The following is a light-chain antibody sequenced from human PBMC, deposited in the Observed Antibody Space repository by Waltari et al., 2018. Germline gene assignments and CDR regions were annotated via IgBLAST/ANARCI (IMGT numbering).Light chain of an antibody. J-gene: IGKJ2*01. V-gene: IGKV1-39*01. CDR3: QQSYSTPQYT. CDR1: QSISSY. CDR2: AAS. Sequence: DIQMTQSPSPLSASVGDRVTITCRASQSISSYLNWYQQKPGKAPKILIYAASSLQSGVPSRFSGSGSWTDFTLTISSLQPEDFATYYCQQSYSTPQYTFGQGTKLEIK.